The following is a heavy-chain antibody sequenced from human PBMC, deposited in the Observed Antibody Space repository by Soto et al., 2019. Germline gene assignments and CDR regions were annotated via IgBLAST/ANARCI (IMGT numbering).Heavy chain of an antibody. CDR3: TTHYDAGETFGY. D-gene: IGHD3-22*01. V-gene: IGHV3-15*01. CDR1: GFTFSNAW. Sequence: EVQLVESGGGLVRPGGSLRLSFAASGFTFSNAWMSWVRQAPGKGLEWVGRIKSKTDGGTTDYAAPVKGRFTILRDDSKTTLYLQMNSLKAEDTAVYYCTTHYDAGETFGYWGQGTLVTVSS. J-gene: IGHJ4*02. CDR2: IKSKTDGGTT.